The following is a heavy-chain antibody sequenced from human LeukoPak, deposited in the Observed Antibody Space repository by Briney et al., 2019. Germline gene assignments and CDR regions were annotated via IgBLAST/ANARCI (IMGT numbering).Heavy chain of an antibody. CDR1: GFTFSSYS. CDR3: ARDSRSSWYLFDY. D-gene: IGHD6-13*01. J-gene: IGHJ4*02. CDR2: ISSSSSTI. Sequence: GGSLRLSCAASGFTFSSYSMNWVRQAPGKGLEWVSYISSSSSTIYYADSVKGRFTISRDNAKNSLYLQMNSLRAEDTAVYYCARDSRSSWYLFDYWGQGTLVTVSS. V-gene: IGHV3-48*01.